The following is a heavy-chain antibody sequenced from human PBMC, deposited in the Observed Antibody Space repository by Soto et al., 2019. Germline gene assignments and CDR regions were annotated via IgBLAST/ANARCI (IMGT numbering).Heavy chain of an antibody. CDR2: INHRGSA. J-gene: IGHJ6*02. CDR1: GGSISSGGYY. V-gene: IGHV4-39*07. Sequence: SETLSLTCTVSGGSISSGGYYWSWIRQPPGKGLEWIGEINHRGSANYNPSVKSRVTISVDTSKNQFSLKLNSVTAADTAMYYCARGSRVKIPAATGRDYYYHGLDVWAQGTAVTVS. CDR3: ARGSRVKIPAATGRDYYYHGLDV. D-gene: IGHD1-26*01.